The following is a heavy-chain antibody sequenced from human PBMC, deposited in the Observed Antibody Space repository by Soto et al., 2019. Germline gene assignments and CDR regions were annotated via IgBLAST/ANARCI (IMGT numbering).Heavy chain of an antibody. Sequence: ASVKVAGKASGYTFTSYYMHWVRQAPGQGLEWMGIINPSGGSTSYAQKFQGRVTMTRDTSTSTVYMELSSLRSEDTAVYYCARDFPLYVYDSSGYYPTDFYILGQGTIV. CDR3: ARDFPLYVYDSSGYYPTDFYI. D-gene: IGHD3-22*01. V-gene: IGHV1-46*01. CDR2: INPSGGST. J-gene: IGHJ3*02. CDR1: GYTFTSYY.